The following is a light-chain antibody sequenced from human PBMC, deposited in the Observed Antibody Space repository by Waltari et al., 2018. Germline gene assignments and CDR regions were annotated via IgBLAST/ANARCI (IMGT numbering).Light chain of an antibody. V-gene: IGLV2-11*01. J-gene: IGLJ1*01. CDR3: CSYAGSYTYYV. CDR2: DVS. Sequence: QSALTQPRSVSGSPGPSVTISCPGTSLDVGGYNSVSWYQQHPGKAPKLMIYDVSTPPSGVPDRFSGSKSGNTASLTISGLQAEDEADYYCCSYAGSYTYYVFGTGTKVTVL. CDR1: SLDVGGYNS.